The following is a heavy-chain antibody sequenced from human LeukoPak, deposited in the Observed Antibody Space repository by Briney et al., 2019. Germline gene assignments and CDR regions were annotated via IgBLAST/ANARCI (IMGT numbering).Heavy chain of an antibody. V-gene: IGHV4-59*11. D-gene: IGHD3-22*01. CDR2: IYYSGST. CDR3: AREGIDSSGYYYNY. CDR1: GGSISSHY. J-gene: IGHJ4*02. Sequence: SETLSLTCTVSGGSISSHYWSWIRQPPGKGLEWIGYIYYSGSTNYNPSLKSRVTISVDTPKNQFSLKLSSVTAADTAVYYCAREGIDSSGYYYNYWGQGTLVTVSS.